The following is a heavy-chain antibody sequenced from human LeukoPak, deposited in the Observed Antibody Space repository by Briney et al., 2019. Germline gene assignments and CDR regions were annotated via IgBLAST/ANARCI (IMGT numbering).Heavy chain of an antibody. CDR1: GITFSNYN. V-gene: IGHV3-21*01. CDR3: VREYCSGGSCSDAFDI. J-gene: IGHJ3*02. CDR2: ITSSSSYT. Sequence: GGSLRLSCAAPGITFSNYNMNWVRQAPGKGLEWLSAITSSSSYTFYADSVKGRFTISRDNAQNSLYLQMNSLRVEDTAIYYCVREYCSGGSCSDAFDIWGQGTMVTVSS. D-gene: IGHD2-15*01.